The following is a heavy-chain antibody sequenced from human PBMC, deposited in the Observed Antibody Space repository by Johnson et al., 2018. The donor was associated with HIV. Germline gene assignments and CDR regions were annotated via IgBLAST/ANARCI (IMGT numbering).Heavy chain of an antibody. CDR2: IDLNGRST. V-gene: IGHV3-20*04. CDR3: VRRVSGSLSLDL. J-gene: IGHJ3*01. D-gene: IGHD1-26*01. Sequence: VQLVESGGGLVQPGGSLRLSCAASGFTWSNYVMTWVRRAPGKGLEWVSGIDLNGRSTAYADSVKGRCPISRDNDRNSLYLQLNNLRVEDTALYFCVRRVSGSLSLDLCGQGTMVIVSS. CDR1: GFTWSNYV.